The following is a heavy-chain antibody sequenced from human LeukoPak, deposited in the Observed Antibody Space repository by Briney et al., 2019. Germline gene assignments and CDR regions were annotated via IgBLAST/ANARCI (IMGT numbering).Heavy chain of an antibody. CDR2: IYTSGST. CDR1: GGSISSYY. Sequence: SETPSLTCTVSGGSISSYYWSWIRQPAGKGLEWIGRIYTSGSTNYNPSLKSRVTMSVDTSKNQFSLKLSSVTAADTAVYYCARGIVVVAATLVYYFDYWGQGTLVTVSS. J-gene: IGHJ4*02. V-gene: IGHV4-4*07. CDR3: ARGIVVVAATLVYYFDY. D-gene: IGHD2-15*01.